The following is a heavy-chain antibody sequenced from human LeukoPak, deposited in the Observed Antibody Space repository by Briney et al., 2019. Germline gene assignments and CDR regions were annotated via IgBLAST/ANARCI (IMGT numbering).Heavy chain of an antibody. J-gene: IGHJ4*02. D-gene: IGHD6-6*01. CDR1: GIAFSSYS. Sequence: PGGSLRLSCAASGIAFSSYSMNWVRQAPGKGLEWVSSISSSSSYIYYADSVKGRFTISRDNAKNSLYLQMNSLRAEDTAVYYCARDRESSSSGTLDYWGQGTLVTVSS. V-gene: IGHV3-21*01. CDR3: ARDRESSSSGTLDY. CDR2: ISSSSSYI.